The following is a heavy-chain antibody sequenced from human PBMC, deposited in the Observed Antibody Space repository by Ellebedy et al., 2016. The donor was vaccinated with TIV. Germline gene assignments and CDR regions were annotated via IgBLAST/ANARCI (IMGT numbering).Heavy chain of an antibody. V-gene: IGHV3-7*01. J-gene: IGHJ4*03. CDR2: IKQDGSEE. D-gene: IGHD3-10*01. CDR3: ARDQGWAYPGSTRFDY. Sequence: PGGSLRLSCAASGFTFSDYWMSWVRQAPAKGLEWVANIKQDGSEEWYVVSVKGRFTISRDNAKNSLYLQMSGRRAEDTAVYYCARDQGWAYPGSTRFDYWGQGTMVSVSS. CDR1: GFTFSDYW.